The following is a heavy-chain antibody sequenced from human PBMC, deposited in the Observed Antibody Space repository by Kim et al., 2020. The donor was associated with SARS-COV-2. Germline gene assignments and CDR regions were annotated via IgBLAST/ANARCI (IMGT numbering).Heavy chain of an antibody. Sequence: GESLKISCKGSGYSFTSYWISWVRQMPGKGLEWMGRFDPSDSYTNYSPSFQGHVTISADKSISNAYLQWSSLKASDTAMYYCASGRIYYDILTGYSGYYYGMDVWGQGATVTVAS. V-gene: IGHV5-10-1*01. CDR2: FDPSDSYT. CDR3: ASGRIYYDILTGYSGYYYGMDV. J-gene: IGHJ6*02. CDR1: GYSFTSYW. D-gene: IGHD3-9*01.